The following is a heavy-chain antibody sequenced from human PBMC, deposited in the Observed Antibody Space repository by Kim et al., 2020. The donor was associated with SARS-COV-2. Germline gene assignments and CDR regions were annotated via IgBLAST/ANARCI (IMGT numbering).Heavy chain of an antibody. CDR2: IYHSGST. D-gene: IGHD6-13*01. J-gene: IGHJ4*02. Sequence: SETLSLTCTVSGYSISSGYYWGWIRQPPGKGLEWIGSIYHSGSTYYNPSLKSRVTISVDTSKNQFSLKLSSVTAADTAVYYCARVSGAEVSAAAGRGGDYWGQGTLVTVSS. V-gene: IGHV4-38-2*02. CDR1: GYSISSGYY. CDR3: ARVSGAEVSAAAGRGGDY.